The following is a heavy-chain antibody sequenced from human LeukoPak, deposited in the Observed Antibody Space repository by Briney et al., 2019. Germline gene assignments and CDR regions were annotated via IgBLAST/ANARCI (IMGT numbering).Heavy chain of an antibody. CDR2: SSSGGSAI. CDR3: ATTRYSSASYSVY. D-gene: IGHD6-19*01. J-gene: IGHJ4*02. Sequence: GGTLRLSCAASGFTFSDYYTSWIRQAPGKGLQEGSYSSSGGSAIYYADSVKSRFTISRDNAKNSVYRQMNSLRAEDTAVYYCATTRYSSASYSVYWGQGTLVTVSS. CDR1: GFTFSDYY. V-gene: IGHV3-11*04.